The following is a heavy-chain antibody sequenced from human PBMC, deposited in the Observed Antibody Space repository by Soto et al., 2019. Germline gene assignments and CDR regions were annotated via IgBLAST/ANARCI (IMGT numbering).Heavy chain of an antibody. CDR1: GFPFTTYG. V-gene: IGHV3-30*03. Sequence: QVQLVESGGGVVQPGRSLRLSCAASGFPFTTYGMHWVREGPGKGLEWVAVISYDGSNKYYADSVKGRFTISRDNSKNTLYLQMNSLRPEDTALYYCVGGQYYLDYRGQGTLVTDSS. CDR3: VGGQYYLDY. D-gene: IGHD3-10*01. J-gene: IGHJ4*02. CDR2: ISYDGSNK.